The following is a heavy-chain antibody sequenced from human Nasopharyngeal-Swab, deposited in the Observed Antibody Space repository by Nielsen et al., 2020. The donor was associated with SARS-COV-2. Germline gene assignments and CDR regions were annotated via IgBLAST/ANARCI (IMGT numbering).Heavy chain of an antibody. D-gene: IGHD6-6*01. V-gene: IGHV4-34*01. CDR2: INHSGST. Sequence: GSLRLSCAVYGGSFSGYYWSWIRQPPGKGLEWIGEINHSGSTNYNPSLKSRVTISVDTSKNQFSLKLSSVTAADTAAYYCARGNSSSSPAFDIWGQGTMVTVSS. CDR3: ARGNSSSSPAFDI. J-gene: IGHJ3*02. CDR1: GGSFSGYY.